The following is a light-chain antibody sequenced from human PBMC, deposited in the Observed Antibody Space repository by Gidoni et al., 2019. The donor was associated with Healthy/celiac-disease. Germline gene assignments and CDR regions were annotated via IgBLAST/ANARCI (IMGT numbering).Light chain of an antibody. J-gene: IGKJ4*01. V-gene: IGKV3-15*01. Sequence: DIVMTQSPATLSVSPGERATLSCRASQSVSSNLPWYQQKPGQAPRLLIYGASTRATGIPARFSGSGSGTEFTLTISSLQSEDFAVYYCQQYNNWPPLTFXGXTKVEIK. CDR1: QSVSSN. CDR3: QQYNNWPPLT. CDR2: GAS.